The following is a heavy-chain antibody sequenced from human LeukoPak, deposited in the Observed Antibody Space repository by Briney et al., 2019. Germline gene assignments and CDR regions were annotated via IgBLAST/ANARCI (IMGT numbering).Heavy chain of an antibody. J-gene: IGHJ4*02. Sequence: SETLSLTCSVSDWSFSTYYWGWIRQPPGKGLEWIGEMNHSGSTNYNPSLKSRVTISVDTSKNQFSLKLSSVTAADTAVYYCARRGQAGYLYWGQGTLVTVSS. D-gene: IGHD3-16*02. CDR2: MNHSGST. CDR1: DWSFSTYY. CDR3: ARRGQAGYLY. V-gene: IGHV4-34*01.